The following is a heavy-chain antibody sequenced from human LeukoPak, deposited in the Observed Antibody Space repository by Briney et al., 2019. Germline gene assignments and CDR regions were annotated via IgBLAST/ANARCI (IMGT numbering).Heavy chain of an antibody. Sequence: PGGSLRLSYAASGSTFSNAWMSWVRQAPGKGLEWVGRIKSKTDGGTTDYAAPVKGRFTISRDDSKNTLYLQMNSLKTEDTAVYYCTTDIYGDYGLDWFDPWGQGTLVTVSS. CDR3: TTDIYGDYGLDWFDP. D-gene: IGHD4-17*01. CDR1: GSTFSNAW. V-gene: IGHV3-15*01. CDR2: IKSKTDGGTT. J-gene: IGHJ5*02.